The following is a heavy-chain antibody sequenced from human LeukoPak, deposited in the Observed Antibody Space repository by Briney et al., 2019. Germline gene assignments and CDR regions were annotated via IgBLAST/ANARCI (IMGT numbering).Heavy chain of an antibody. J-gene: IGHJ6*03. CDR3: ARGGGISHYYYYMDV. D-gene: IGHD6-13*01. CDR1: GGSIRSYY. CDR2: IYYSGST. V-gene: IGHV4-59*01. Sequence: SETLSLTCTVSGGSIRSYYWSWIRQPPGKGLEWIGYIYYSGSTNYNPSLKSRVTISVDTSKNQFSLKLSSVTAADTAVYYCARGGGISHYYYYMDVWAKGPRSPSP.